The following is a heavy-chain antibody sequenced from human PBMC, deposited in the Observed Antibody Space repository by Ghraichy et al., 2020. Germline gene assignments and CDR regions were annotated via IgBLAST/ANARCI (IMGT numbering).Heavy chain of an antibody. J-gene: IGHJ4*02. CDR1: GFTFSSYS. D-gene: IGHD3-10*01. Sequence: GESLNISCAASGFTFSSYSMNWVRQAPGKGLEWVSYISSSSSTIYYADSVKGRFTISRDNANNSLYLQMNSLRDEDTAVYYCARRSITVDYWGQGTLVTVSS. V-gene: IGHV3-48*02. CDR2: ISSSSSTI. CDR3: ARRSITVDY.